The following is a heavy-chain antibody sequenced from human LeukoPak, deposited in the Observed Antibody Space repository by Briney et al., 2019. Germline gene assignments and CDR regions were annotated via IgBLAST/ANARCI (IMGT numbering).Heavy chain of an antibody. CDR1: GFTSSSYW. CDR3: ARPLGSAAGTISYYYGMDV. CDR2: IKHDGSEN. J-gene: IGHJ6*02. Sequence: PGGSLRLSCAASGFTSSSYWMSWVRQAPGKGLERVANIKHDGSENYYVDSVKGRFTISRDNAKNSLSLQMNSLRAEDTAVYYCARPLGSAAGTISYYYGMDVWGQGTTVTVSS. V-gene: IGHV3-7*01. D-gene: IGHD6-13*01.